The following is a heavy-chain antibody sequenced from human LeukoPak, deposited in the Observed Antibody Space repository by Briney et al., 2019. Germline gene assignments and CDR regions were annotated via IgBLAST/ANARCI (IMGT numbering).Heavy chain of an antibody. CDR1: GFTVSSNY. V-gene: IGHV4-34*01. Sequence: GSLRLSCAASGFTVSSNYMSWIRQPPGKGLEWIGEINHSGSTNYNPSLKSRVTISVDTSKNQFSLKLSSVTAADTAVYYCARSGIAAAAYYYGMDVWGQGTTVTVSS. D-gene: IGHD6-13*01. CDR3: ARSGIAAAAYYYGMDV. CDR2: INHSGST. J-gene: IGHJ6*02.